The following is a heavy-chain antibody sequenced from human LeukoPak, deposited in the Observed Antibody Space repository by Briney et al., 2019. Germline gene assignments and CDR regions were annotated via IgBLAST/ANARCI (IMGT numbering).Heavy chain of an antibody. CDR3: AKNVGATDPYYFDY. Sequence: PGGSLRLSCAASGFTFSSYGMNWVRQAPGKGLEWVSAIRDIGTNIYYADSVKGRFTISRDNSKNTLYLQMDSLRAEDTAVYYCAKNVGATDPYYFDYWGQGTLVTVSS. CDR1: GFTFSSYG. D-gene: IGHD1-26*01. J-gene: IGHJ4*02. V-gene: IGHV3-23*01. CDR2: IRDIGTNI.